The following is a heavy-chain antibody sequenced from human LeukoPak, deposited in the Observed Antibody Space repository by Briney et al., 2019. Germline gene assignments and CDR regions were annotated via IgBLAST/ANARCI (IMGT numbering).Heavy chain of an antibody. J-gene: IGHJ4*02. D-gene: IGHD3-10*02. V-gene: IGHV3-48*03. CDR3: AEGVNYFVLEY. Sequence: LAGGSLRLSCGASGFTFSSYEMNWVRQAPGEGLEWVSYISSSGSTIYYSDSVKGRFTISRDNAKNSLYLQMNSLRAEDTAVYYCAEGVNYFVLEYWGQGTLVTISS. CDR1: GFTFSSYE. CDR2: ISSSGSTI.